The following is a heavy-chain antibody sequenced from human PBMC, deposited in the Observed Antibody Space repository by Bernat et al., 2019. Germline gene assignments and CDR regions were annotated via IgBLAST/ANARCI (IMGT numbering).Heavy chain of an antibody. CDR2: MWYDGSNK. J-gene: IGHJ2*01. CDR3: ARTTTTDWFFDL. Sequence: QVQLVESGGGVVQPGRSLRLSCAASGFTFSSHVVHWVRQAPGKGLEWVAVMWYDGSNKYYGDPVKGRFTISRDTSTNTLYLEMNSPRVEDTAVYYCARTTTTDWFFDLWGRGTLVTVSS. D-gene: IGHD1-1*01. CDR1: GFTFSSHV. V-gene: IGHV3-33*01.